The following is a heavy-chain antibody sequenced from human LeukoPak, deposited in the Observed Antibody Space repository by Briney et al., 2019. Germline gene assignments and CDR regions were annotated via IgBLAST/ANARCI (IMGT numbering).Heavy chain of an antibody. CDR2: IYYSGST. J-gene: IGHJ4*02. Sequence: SETLPLTCTVSGGSIRSSSYYWGWIRQPPGKGLEWIGSIYYSGSTYYNPSLKSRVTISVDTSKNQFSLKLSSVTAADTAVYYCARDDGIAAAGLFDYWGQGTLVTVSS. D-gene: IGHD6-13*01. V-gene: IGHV4-39*02. CDR3: ARDDGIAAAGLFDY. CDR1: GGSIRSSSYY.